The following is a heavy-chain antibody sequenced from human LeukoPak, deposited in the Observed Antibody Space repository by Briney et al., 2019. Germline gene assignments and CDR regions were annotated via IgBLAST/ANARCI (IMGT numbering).Heavy chain of an antibody. J-gene: IGHJ4*02. CDR3: ARGAWATRLGS. Sequence: SETLSLTCAVYGESLNSYYWSWVRQPPGEGLEWIGGIYESGTTEYNPSLKSRVTISMVPSKQQFSLSLSSVTAADTAVYYCARGAWATRLGSWGLGTPVIVSS. CDR2: IYESGTT. V-gene: IGHV4-34*01. CDR1: GESLNSYY. D-gene: IGHD2-15*01.